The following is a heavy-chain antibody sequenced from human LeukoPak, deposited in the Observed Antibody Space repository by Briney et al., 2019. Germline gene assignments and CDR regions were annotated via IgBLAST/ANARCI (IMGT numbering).Heavy chain of an antibody. D-gene: IGHD2-15*01. CDR3: VRAGWSHHWFFDL. CDR1: GFTFETYV. V-gene: IGHV3-20*04. Sequence: GGSLRLSCVASGFTFETYVMSWVRQVPGKGPEWVSAITRKGDRTDYADAVEGRFTIYRDNAKNSVYLQMNSLRVEDTAFYYCVRAGWSHHWFFDLWGRGTLVAVSS. J-gene: IGHJ2*01. CDR2: ITRKGDRT.